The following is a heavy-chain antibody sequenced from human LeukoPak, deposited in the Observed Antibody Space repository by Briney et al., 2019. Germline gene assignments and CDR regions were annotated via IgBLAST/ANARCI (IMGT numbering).Heavy chain of an antibody. D-gene: IGHD3-10*01. CDR2: ISWNSGSI. V-gene: IGHV3-9*01. CDR1: GFTFDDYA. CDR3: AKDSYYYGSGSYLDY. Sequence: GGPLRLSCAASGFTFDDYAMHWVRQAPGKGLEWVSGISWNSGSIAYADSVKGRFTISRDNAKNSLYLQMNSLRAEDTALYYCAKDSYYYGSGSYLDYWGQGTLVTVSS. J-gene: IGHJ4*02.